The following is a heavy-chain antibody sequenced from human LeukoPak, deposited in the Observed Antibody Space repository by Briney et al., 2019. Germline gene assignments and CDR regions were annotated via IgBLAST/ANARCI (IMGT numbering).Heavy chain of an antibody. CDR1: GGSFSAYY. CDR2: INHSGST. Sequence: SETLSLTCAVFGGSFSAYYWSWIRQPPGKGLEWIGEINHSGSTNYNPSLKSRVTISVDTSKNQFSLKLSSVTAADTAVYYCARGSMITFGGVINYAFDIWGQGTMVIVSS. J-gene: IGHJ3*02. CDR3: ARGSMITFGGVINYAFDI. D-gene: IGHD3-16*02. V-gene: IGHV4-34*01.